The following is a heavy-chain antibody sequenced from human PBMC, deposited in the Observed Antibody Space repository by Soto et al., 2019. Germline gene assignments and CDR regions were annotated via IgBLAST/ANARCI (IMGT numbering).Heavy chain of an antibody. CDR3: TRGPQPTSIGTRAF. Sequence: GGSLRLSCETSGFIFSMYWMHWVRQVPGKGPQWVARITADGSTTYYAASVEGRFTISRDNAKNALYLQMTSLRADDTAVYYCTRGPQPTSIGTRAFWGQGTLVTVSS. CDR2: ITADGSTT. V-gene: IGHV3-74*01. J-gene: IGHJ4*02. D-gene: IGHD6-13*01. CDR1: GFIFSMYW.